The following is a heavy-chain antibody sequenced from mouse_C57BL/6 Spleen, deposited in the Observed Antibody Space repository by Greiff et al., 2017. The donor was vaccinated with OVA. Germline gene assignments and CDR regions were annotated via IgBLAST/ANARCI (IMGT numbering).Heavy chain of an antibody. CDR3: TTYYSNSAWFAY. Sequence: EVQLQQSGAELVRPGASVKLSCTASGFNIKDYYMHWVKQRPEQGLEWIGRIDPEDGDTEYAPKFQGKATMTADTSSNTAYLQLSSLTSEDTAVYYCTTYYSNSAWFAYWGQGTLVTVSA. CDR2: IDPEDGDT. J-gene: IGHJ3*01. CDR1: GFNIKDYY. V-gene: IGHV14-1*01. D-gene: IGHD2-5*01.